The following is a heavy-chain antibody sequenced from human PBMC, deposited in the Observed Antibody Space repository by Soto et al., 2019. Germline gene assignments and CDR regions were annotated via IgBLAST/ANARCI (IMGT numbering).Heavy chain of an antibody. D-gene: IGHD2-8*01. CDR3: ARGGRDIVLMFDRVGGPVDDAFDI. V-gene: IGHV1-69*02. CDR1: GGTFSSYT. Sequence: ASVKVSCKASGGTFSSYTISWVRQAPGQGLEWMGRIIPILGIANYAQKFQGRVTITADKSTSTAYMELSSLRSEDTAVYYCARGGRDIVLMFDRVGGPVDDAFDIWGQGTMVTVSS. CDR2: IIPILGIA. J-gene: IGHJ3*02.